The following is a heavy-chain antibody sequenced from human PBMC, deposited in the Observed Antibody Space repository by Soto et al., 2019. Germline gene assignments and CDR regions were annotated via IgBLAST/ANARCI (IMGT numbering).Heavy chain of an antibody. Sequence: QITLKESGPTLVRPTQTLTLTCTFSGVSLSTRGVGVGWIRQPPGKALEWLALIYWDDDKRYTPSLKTRLTITKDTSRNQVVLTMTDMDPVDTAKYFCANRQEYSPPSYYSGWFDAWGQGILVTVSS. CDR3: ANRQEYSPPSYYSGWFDA. V-gene: IGHV2-5*02. CDR2: IYWDDDK. CDR1: GVSLSTRGVG. D-gene: IGHD3-10*01. J-gene: IGHJ5*02.